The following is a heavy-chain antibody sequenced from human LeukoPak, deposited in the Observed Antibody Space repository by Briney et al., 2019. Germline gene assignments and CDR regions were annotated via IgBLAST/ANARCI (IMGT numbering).Heavy chain of an antibody. CDR3: TKDKYYDSSGYVDY. J-gene: IGHJ4*02. D-gene: IGHD3-22*01. Sequence: GGSLRLSCAASGFTVSSYDMHWVRQAAGRGLEWVSVIGTAGDTYYPGSVKGRFTISRDNAKNSLYLHMNSLRAEDTALYYCTKDKYYDSSGYVDYWGQGTLVTVSS. V-gene: IGHV3-13*01. CDR2: IGTAGDT. CDR1: GFTVSSYD.